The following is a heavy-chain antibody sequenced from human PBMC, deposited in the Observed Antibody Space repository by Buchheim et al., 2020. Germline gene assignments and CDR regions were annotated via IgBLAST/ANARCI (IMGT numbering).Heavy chain of an antibody. D-gene: IGHD3-22*01. J-gene: IGHJ5*02. CDR3: ARERVISGYYHRYNWFDP. CDR1: GFTFSSYA. Sequence: QVQLVESGGGVVKPGRSLRLSCAASGFTFSSYAMHWIRQAPGKGLEWVAVISYDRSNTYYADSVKGRFTISRANSKTTLNLQMSSVRADDTAVYSSARERVISGYYHRYNWFDPWGQGTL. CDR2: ISYDRSNT. V-gene: IGHV3-30-3*01.